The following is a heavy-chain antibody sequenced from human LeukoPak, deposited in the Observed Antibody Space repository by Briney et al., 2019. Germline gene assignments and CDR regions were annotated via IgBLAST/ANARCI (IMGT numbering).Heavy chain of an antibody. D-gene: IGHD5-24*01. J-gene: IGHJ4*02. V-gene: IGHV4-4*02. CDR2: IYYDGVT. CDR3: ARDRDVAVHHPFY. CDR1: GVSIIRTYW. Sequence: SGTLSLTCAVSGVSIIRTYWWIWVRQTPGRGLEWIGEIYYDGVTNYNPSLKSRVTISIDKSKNHFSLNLTSVTAADTAVYYCARDRDVAVHHPFYWGQGTLVTVSS.